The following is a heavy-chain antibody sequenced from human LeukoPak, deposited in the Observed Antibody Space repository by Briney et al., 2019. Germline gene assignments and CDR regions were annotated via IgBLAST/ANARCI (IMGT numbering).Heavy chain of an antibody. CDR2: INHSGST. CDR1: GGSFSGYY. Sequence: PSETLSLTCAVYGGSFSGYYWSWIRQPPGKGLEWIGEINHSGSTNYNPSLKSRVTISVDTSKNQFSLKLSSVTAADTAVYYCASEAYYYDSSGYYYRDAFDIWGQGTMVTVSS. J-gene: IGHJ3*02. CDR3: ASEAYYYDSSGYYYRDAFDI. V-gene: IGHV4-34*01. D-gene: IGHD3-22*01.